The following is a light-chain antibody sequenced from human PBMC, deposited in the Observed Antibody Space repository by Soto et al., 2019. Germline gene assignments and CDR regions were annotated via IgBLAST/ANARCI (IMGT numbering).Light chain of an antibody. CDR3: QQYNNWPPAWT. J-gene: IGKJ1*01. CDR1: ETVRSD. Sequence: EIAMTQSPATLSVSPGERATLSCMASETVRSDLAWYQQKPGQAPRLXXXXXSSRATGIPARFSGSGSGTQFTLTISSLQSEDFAVYYCQQYNNWPPAWTFGQGTKV. CDR2: XXS. V-gene: IGKV3-15*01.